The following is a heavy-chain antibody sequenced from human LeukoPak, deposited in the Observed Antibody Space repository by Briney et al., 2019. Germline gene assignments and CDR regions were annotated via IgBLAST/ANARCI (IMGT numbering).Heavy chain of an antibody. V-gene: IGHV4-39*01. CDR1: GGSISSSSYY. CDR2: IYYSGST. Sequence: SETLSHTCTVSGGSISSSSYYWGWIRQPPGKGLEWIGSIYYSGSTYYNPSLKSRVTISVDTSKNQFSLKLSSVTAADTAVYYCARLWESYVWGQGTMVTVSS. CDR3: ARLWESYV. J-gene: IGHJ3*01. D-gene: IGHD1-26*01.